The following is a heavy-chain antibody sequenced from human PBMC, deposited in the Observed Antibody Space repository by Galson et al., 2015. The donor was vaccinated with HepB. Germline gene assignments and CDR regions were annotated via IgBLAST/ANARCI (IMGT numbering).Heavy chain of an antibody. J-gene: IGHJ4*02. D-gene: IGHD3-10*01. V-gene: IGHV4-39*01. Sequence: SETLSLTCTVSGDSINNPSYYWGWIRQPPGKGLGWIGTFYSSGSTYYNPSLKSRVTMSVDTSKNQFSLKLSSVTAADTAVYYCARQWGFYYGSENYYIPYYFDSWGQGTLVTVSS. CDR1: GDSINNPSYY. CDR3: ARQWGFYYGSENYYIPYYFDS. CDR2: FYSSGST.